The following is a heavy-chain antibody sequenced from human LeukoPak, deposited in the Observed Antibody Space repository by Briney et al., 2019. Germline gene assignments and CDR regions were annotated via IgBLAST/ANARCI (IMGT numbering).Heavy chain of an antibody. CDR1: GFTFSDCD. CDR2: ISYRSSPI. D-gene: IGHD6-13*01. J-gene: IGHJ4*02. V-gene: IGHV3-21*01. Sequence: GGSLRLSCTASGFTFSDCDMSWVRQAPGKGLECVSSISYRSSPIYYADSVKGRFTISRDNAKTSLYLQMDSLRAGDTAVYYCARSYPPLRTAAAGDQWGQGTLVTVSS. CDR3: ARSYPPLRTAAAGDQ.